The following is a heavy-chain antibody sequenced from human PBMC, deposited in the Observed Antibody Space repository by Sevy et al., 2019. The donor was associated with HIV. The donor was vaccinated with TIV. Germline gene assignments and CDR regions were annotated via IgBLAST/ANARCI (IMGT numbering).Heavy chain of an antibody. Sequence: GGSLRLSCAASGFTFSSYAMSWARQAPGKGLEWVSAISGSGGSTYYADSVKGRFTISRDNSKNTLYLQMNSLRAEDTAVYYCAKGIASYCGGDCFDAFDIWGQGTMVTVSS. CDR3: AKGIASYCGGDCFDAFDI. CDR2: ISGSGGST. D-gene: IGHD2-21*01. V-gene: IGHV3-23*01. J-gene: IGHJ3*02. CDR1: GFTFSSYA.